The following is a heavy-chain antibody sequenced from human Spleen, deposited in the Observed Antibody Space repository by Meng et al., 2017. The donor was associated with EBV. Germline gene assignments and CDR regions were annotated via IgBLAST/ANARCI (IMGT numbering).Heavy chain of an antibody. CDR3: AREGGEIPRVFDP. CDR2: IIPIFGTA. J-gene: IGHJ5*02. Sequence: GPLVQSGAWAKKPGPSGKVPCEAAGGTFRSYASSWVRQGPGQGLEWMGGIIPIFGTANYAQKFQGRVTITADKSTSTAYMELSSLRSEDTAVYYCAREGGEIPRVFDPWGQGTLVTVSS. V-gene: IGHV1-69*06. D-gene: IGHD3-16*01. CDR1: GGTFRSYA.